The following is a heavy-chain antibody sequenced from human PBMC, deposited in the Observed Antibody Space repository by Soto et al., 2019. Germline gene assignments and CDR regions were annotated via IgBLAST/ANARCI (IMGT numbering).Heavy chain of an antibody. J-gene: IGHJ4*02. CDR1: GYRFTSYC. D-gene: IGHD3-22*01. V-gene: IGHV1-18*04. CDR2: IASHDGST. CDR3: WRNDSDDSTNF. Sequence: AVKVSCKASGYRFTSYCLNWVRRAPGQGSEWMGRIASHDGSTVSAQSVQGRLTLPRDTFTNTAYLELGALTSDDTGLYFCWRNDSDDSTNFWGQGTLVTVPS.